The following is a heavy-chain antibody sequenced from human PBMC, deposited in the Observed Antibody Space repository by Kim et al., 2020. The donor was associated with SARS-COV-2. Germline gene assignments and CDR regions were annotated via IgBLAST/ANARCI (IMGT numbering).Heavy chain of an antibody. CDR1: GFTFSSYA. Sequence: GGSLRLSCAASGFTFSSYAMSWVRQAPGKGLEWVSAISGSGGSTYYADSVKGRFTISRDNSKNTLYLQMNSLRAEDTAVYYCAKDLSGGNSGRDYYYYGMDVWSQGTTVAVSS. CDR2: ISGSGGST. J-gene: IGHJ6*02. CDR3: AKDLSGGNSGRDYYYYGMDV. D-gene: IGHD2-21*02. V-gene: IGHV3-23*01.